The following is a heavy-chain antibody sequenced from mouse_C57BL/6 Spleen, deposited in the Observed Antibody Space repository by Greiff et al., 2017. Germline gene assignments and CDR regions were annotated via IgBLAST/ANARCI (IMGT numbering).Heavy chain of an antibody. CDR2: IYPGDGDT. CDR3: APYGSSNFDD. D-gene: IGHD1-1*01. J-gene: IGHJ2*01. V-gene: IGHV1-82*01. Sequence: VQLQQSGPELVKPGASVKISCKASGYAFSSSWMNWVQQRPGKGLEWIGRIYPGDGDTNYNGKFKGKATLTADKSSSTAYMQLSSLTSEDSAVYFCAPYGSSNFDDWGQGTTLTVSS. CDR1: GYAFSSSW.